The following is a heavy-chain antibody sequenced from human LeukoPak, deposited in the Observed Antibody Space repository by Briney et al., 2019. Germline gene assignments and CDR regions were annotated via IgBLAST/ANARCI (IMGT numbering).Heavy chain of an antibody. Sequence: ASVKVSCKASGYTFTSYYMHWVRQAPGQGLEWMGIINPSGGSTSYAQKFQGRVTMTRDMSTSTVYMELRSLRSDDTAVYYCARRVPPVMVNCYFDYWGQGTLVTVSS. D-gene: IGHD5-18*01. CDR2: INPSGGST. CDR3: ARRVPPVMVNCYFDY. J-gene: IGHJ4*02. CDR1: GYTFTSYY. V-gene: IGHV1-46*01.